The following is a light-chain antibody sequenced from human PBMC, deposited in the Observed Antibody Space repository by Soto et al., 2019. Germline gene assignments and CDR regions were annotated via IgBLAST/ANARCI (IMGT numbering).Light chain of an antibody. J-gene: IGKJ4*01. CDR1: QSISNY. V-gene: IGKV1-39*01. Sequence: DIQMTQSPSALSASVGDRVTITCRASQSISNYVSWYLHKPGNAPKLLIYAASSLQSGVSSRFSGRGSGTDFTLTISNLQPEDLATYFCQQTYSTPLTFGGGTKVEI. CDR3: QQTYSTPLT. CDR2: AAS.